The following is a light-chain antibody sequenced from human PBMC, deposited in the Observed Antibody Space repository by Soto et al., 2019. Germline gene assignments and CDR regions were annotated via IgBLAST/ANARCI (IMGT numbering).Light chain of an antibody. J-gene: IGKJ4*01. V-gene: IGKV3-20*01. CDR2: GAS. CDR3: QLYGSSPPLT. CDR1: QSVSSSY. Sequence: EFVLTQSPGTLSLSPGERATLSCRASQSVSSSYLAWYQQKPGQAPRILIYGASTRATGIPDRFSGSGSGTEFTLGISRLEPDDFGVYCCQLYGSSPPLTFGVGTKVEIK.